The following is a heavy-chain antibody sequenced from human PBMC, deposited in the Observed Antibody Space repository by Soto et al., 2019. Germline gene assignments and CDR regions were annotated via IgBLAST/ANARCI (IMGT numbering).Heavy chain of an antibody. CDR1: GFTVSNNY. J-gene: IGHJ4*02. V-gene: IGHV3-53*01. D-gene: IGHD3-10*01. CDR2: IYSGGYT. Sequence: EVQLVESGGGLIQPGGSLRLSCAVSGFTVSNNYMSWVRQAPGKGLEGVSVIYSGGYTAYGDSVKGRFTISRDNSTTHLSLQMNALGPDAPAVYSCAPHPGGGGYWGQGTLVTVSS. CDR3: APHPGGGGY.